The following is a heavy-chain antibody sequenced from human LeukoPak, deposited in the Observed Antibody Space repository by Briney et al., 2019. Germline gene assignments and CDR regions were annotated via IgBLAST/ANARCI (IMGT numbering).Heavy chain of an antibody. Sequence: PSETLSLTCTVSGGSISSSSYYWGWIRQPPGKGLEWIGSIYYSGSTYYNPSLKSRVTISVDTSKNQFSLKLSSVTAADTAVYYCASIDGSGSYYYTWRPTNFDYWGQGTLVTVSS. J-gene: IGHJ4*02. CDR2: IYYSGST. CDR3: ASIDGSGSYYYTWRPTNFDY. CDR1: GGSISSSSYY. V-gene: IGHV4-39*01. D-gene: IGHD3-10*01.